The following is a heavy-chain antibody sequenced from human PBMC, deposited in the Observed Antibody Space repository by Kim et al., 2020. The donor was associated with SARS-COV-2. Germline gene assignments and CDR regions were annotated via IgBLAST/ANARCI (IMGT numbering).Heavy chain of an antibody. V-gene: IGHV3-48*03. Sequence: GGSLRLSCAASGFTFSSYEMNWVRQAPGKGLEWVSYISSSGSTIYYADSVKGRFTISRDNAKNSLYLQMNSLRAEDTAVYYCARDPDCGGDCPNPALDYWGQGTLVTVSS. J-gene: IGHJ4*02. D-gene: IGHD2-21*02. CDR1: GFTFSSYE. CDR3: ARDPDCGGDCPNPALDY. CDR2: ISSSGSTI.